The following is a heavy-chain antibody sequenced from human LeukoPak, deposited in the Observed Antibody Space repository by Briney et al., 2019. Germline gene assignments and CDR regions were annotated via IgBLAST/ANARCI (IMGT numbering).Heavy chain of an antibody. CDR1: GGSFSGFY. Sequence: SETLSLTCAVFGGSFSGFYWSWIRQPPGRGLEWIGEINHSGSTNYNPSLKSRLTISVDTSKNQFSLKLSSVTAADTAVYYCARDNYDSLTGYAQHWGQGTLVTVSS. CDR3: ARDNYDSLTGYAQH. J-gene: IGHJ1*01. D-gene: IGHD3-9*01. CDR2: INHSGST. V-gene: IGHV4-34*01.